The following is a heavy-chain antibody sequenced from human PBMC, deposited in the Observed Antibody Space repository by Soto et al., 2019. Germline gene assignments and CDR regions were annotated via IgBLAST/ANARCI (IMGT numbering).Heavy chain of an antibody. CDR1: GYTFTSYG. Sequence: ASVKVSCKASGYTFTSYGISWVRQAPGQGLEWMGWISAYNGNTNYAQKLQGRVTMTTDTSTSTAYMELRSLRSDDTAVYYCASFNYYDSSGYYYYWGQGTLVTVSS. J-gene: IGHJ4*02. V-gene: IGHV1-18*04. CDR2: ISAYNGNT. D-gene: IGHD3-22*01. CDR3: ASFNYYDSSGYYYY.